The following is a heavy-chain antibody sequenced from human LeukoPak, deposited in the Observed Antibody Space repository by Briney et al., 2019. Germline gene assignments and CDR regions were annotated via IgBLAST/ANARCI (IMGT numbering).Heavy chain of an antibody. D-gene: IGHD3-22*01. CDR1: GFTFSNAW. V-gene: IGHV3-15*01. CDR2: IKSKTDGGTT. J-gene: IGHJ4*02. Sequence: GRSLRLSCAASGFTFSNAWMSSVRQAPGKGLEWVGRIKSKTDGGTTDYAAPVKGRFTISRDDSKNTLYLQMNSLKTEDTAVYYCTTDLSYYYDSSGYFELDYWGQGTLVTVSS. CDR3: TTDLSYYYDSSGYFELDY.